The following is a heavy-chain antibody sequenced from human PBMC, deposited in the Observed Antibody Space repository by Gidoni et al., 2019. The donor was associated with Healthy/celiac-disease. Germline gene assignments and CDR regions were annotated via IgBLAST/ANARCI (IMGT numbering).Heavy chain of an antibody. D-gene: IGHD6-19*01. J-gene: IGHJ5*02. CDR3: ASDQAVAGTGGWFDP. V-gene: IGHV1-46*02. Sequence: QVQLVQSGAEVKKPGASVTVSCKASGYTFNSYDMHWVRQAPGQGPEWRGIISPSGASTSYAQKFQGRVIMTTDTSTRTVYMELSSLRSEDTAVYYCASDQAVAGTGGWFDPWGQGTLVTVSS. CDR2: ISPSGAST. CDR1: GYTFNSYD.